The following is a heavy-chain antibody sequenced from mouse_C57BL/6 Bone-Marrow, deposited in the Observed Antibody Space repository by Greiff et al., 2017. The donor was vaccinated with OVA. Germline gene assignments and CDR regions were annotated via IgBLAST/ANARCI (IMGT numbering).Heavy chain of an antibody. CDR2: ISYDGSN. V-gene: IGHV3-6*01. CDR3: ATYDGYYPWFAY. CDR1: GYSITSGYY. J-gene: IGHJ3*01. Sequence: DVKLQESGPGLVKPSQSLSLTCSVTGYSITSGYYWNWIRQFPGNKLEWMGYISYDGSNNYNPSLKNRISITRDTSKNQFFLKLNSVTTEDTATYYCATYDGYYPWFAYWGQGTLVTVSA. D-gene: IGHD2-3*01.